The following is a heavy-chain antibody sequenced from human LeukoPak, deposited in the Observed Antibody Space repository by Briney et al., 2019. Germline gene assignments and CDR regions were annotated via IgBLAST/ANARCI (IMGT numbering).Heavy chain of an antibody. Sequence: SETLSLTCAVYGGSFSGYYWSWIRQPPGKGLEWIGEINHSGSTNYNPSLKSRVTISVDTSKNQFSLKLSSVTAADTAVYYCAGGWDGTTQQYGYNWFDPWGQGTLVTVSS. D-gene: IGHD1-7*01. CDR1: GGSFSGYY. CDR2: INHSGST. CDR3: AGGWDGTTQQYGYNWFDP. J-gene: IGHJ5*02. V-gene: IGHV4-34*01.